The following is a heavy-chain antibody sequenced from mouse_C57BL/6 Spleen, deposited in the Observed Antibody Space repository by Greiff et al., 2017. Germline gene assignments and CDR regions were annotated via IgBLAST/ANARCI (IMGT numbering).Heavy chain of an antibody. D-gene: IGHD2-1*01. J-gene: IGHJ2*01. CDR3: ARQDGKDYVDY. CDR2: ISGGGGNT. CDR1: GFTFSSYT. V-gene: IGHV5-9*01. Sequence: EVQVVESGGGLVKPGGSLKLSCAASGFTFSSYTMSWVRQTPEKRLEWVATISGGGGNTYYPDSVKGRFTISRDNAKNTLYLQMSSLKSEDTALYYCARQDGKDYVDYWGQGTPLTVSS.